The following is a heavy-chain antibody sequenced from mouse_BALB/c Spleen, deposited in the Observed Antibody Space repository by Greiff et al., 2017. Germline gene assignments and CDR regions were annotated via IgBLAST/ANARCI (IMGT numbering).Heavy chain of an antibody. J-gene: IGHJ4*01. V-gene: IGHV2-6-7*01. D-gene: IGHD1-1*01. CDR2: IWGDGST. Sequence: VKVVESGPGLVAPSQSLSITCTVSGFSLTGYGVNWVRQPPGKGLEWLGMIWGDGSTDYNSALKSRLSISKDNSKSQVFLKMNSLQTDDTARYYCARVPYYHGSSYAMDYWGQGTSVTVSS. CDR3: ARVPYYHGSSYAMDY. CDR1: GFSLTGYG.